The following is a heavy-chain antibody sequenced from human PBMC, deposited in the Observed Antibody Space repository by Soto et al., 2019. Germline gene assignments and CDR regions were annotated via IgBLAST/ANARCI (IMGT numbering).Heavy chain of an antibody. D-gene: IGHD4-4*01. CDR1: GGSISSGDYY. J-gene: IGHJ6*02. Sequence: SETLSLTCTVSGGSISSGDYYWSWIRQPPGKGLEWIGYIYHSGSTYYNPSLKSRVTISVDTSKNQFSLKLSSVTAADTAVYYCARLTVTTYYYYGMDVWGQGTTVTVSS. CDR3: ARLTVTTYYYYGMDV. CDR2: IYHSGST. V-gene: IGHV4-30-4*01.